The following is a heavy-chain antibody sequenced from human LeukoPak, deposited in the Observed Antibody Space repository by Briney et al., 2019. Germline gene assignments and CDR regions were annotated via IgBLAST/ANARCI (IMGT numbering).Heavy chain of an antibody. CDR3: ASRYCSGGSCYHYYGMDV. D-gene: IGHD2-15*01. Sequence: ASVKASCKASGYTFTSYYMHWVRQAPGQGLEWMGIINPGGGSTSYAQKFQGRVTMTRDTSTSTVYMELSSLRSEDTAVYYCASRYCSGGSCYHYYGMDVWGQGTTVTVSS. CDR1: GYTFTSYY. V-gene: IGHV1-46*01. CDR2: INPGGGST. J-gene: IGHJ6*02.